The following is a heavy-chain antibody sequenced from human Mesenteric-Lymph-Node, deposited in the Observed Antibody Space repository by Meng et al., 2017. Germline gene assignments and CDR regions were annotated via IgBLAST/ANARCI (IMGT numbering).Heavy chain of an antibody. Sequence: SVKVSCKASGYTFTSYYMHWVRQAPGQGLEWMGRIIPILGIANYAQKFQGRVTITADKSTSTAYMELSSLRSEDTAVYYCARPGYNYYYYGMDVWGQGTTVTVSS. D-gene: IGHD5-24*01. CDR1: GYTFTSYY. CDR3: ARPGYNYYYYGMDV. V-gene: IGHV1-69*02. CDR2: IIPILGIA. J-gene: IGHJ6*02.